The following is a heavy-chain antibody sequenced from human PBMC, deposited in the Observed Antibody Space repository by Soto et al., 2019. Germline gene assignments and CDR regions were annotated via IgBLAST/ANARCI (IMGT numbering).Heavy chain of an antibody. Sequence: GGSLRLSCATSGFTFSSYAMSWVRQAPGKGLEWVSAISGSGGSTYYADSVKGRFTISRDNSKNTLYLQMNSLRAEDTAVYYCAKDSVYYYDSSDRGAFDIWGQGTMVTVSS. CDR3: AKDSVYYYDSSDRGAFDI. CDR2: ISGSGGST. V-gene: IGHV3-23*01. D-gene: IGHD3-22*01. J-gene: IGHJ3*02. CDR1: GFTFSSYA.